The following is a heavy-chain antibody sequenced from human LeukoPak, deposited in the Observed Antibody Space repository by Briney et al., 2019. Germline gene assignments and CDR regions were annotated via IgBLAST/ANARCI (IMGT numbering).Heavy chain of an antibody. Sequence: PGRSLRLSCAASGFTFSSYAMHWVRQAPGEGLEWVASISYDGKNKYYADSVKGRLSISRDNSKNTLYLQINSLRAEDTAVYYCAREDSTSAWFYFDYWGQGTLVTVSS. J-gene: IGHJ4*02. V-gene: IGHV3-30*04. D-gene: IGHD6-19*01. CDR1: GFTFSSYA. CDR2: ISYDGKNK. CDR3: AREDSTSAWFYFDY.